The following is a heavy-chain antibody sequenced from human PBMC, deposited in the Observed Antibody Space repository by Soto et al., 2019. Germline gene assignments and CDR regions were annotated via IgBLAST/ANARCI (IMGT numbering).Heavy chain of an antibody. CDR3: VRGTISGSYYKAPYFDY. Sequence: GGSLRLSCSASGFTFSSYAMHWVRQAPGKGLEYVSAISSNGGSTYYADSMKDRFTISRDNSKNTLYLQMSSLRAEDTAVYYCVRGTISGSYYKAPYFDYWGQGTLVTVSS. V-gene: IGHV3-64D*08. CDR2: ISSNGGST. J-gene: IGHJ4*02. D-gene: IGHD3-10*01. CDR1: GFTFSSYA.